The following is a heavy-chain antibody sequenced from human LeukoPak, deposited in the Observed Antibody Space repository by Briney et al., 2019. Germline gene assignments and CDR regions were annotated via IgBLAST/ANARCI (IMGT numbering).Heavy chain of an antibody. CDR1: AGSISNYY. CDR3: ARRAYGSGSFNRYYFDY. J-gene: IGHJ4*02. V-gene: IGHV4-59*08. D-gene: IGHD3-10*01. CDR2: IYYSGST. Sequence: SETLSLTCTVSAGSISNYYWSWIRQPPGKGLEWIGYIYYSGSTNYNPSLKSRVTISVDTSKNQFSLKLNSVTAADTAVYYCARRAYGSGSFNRYYFDYWGQGTLVAVSS.